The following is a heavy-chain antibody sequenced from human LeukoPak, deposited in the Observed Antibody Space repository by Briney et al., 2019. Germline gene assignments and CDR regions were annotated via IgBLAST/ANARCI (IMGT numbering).Heavy chain of an antibody. D-gene: IGHD3-3*01. CDR3: ASAPPLEWLSWFDP. CDR2: IIPILGIA. V-gene: IGHV1-69*02. CDR1: GGTFSSYT. Sequence: ASVKVSCKASGGTFSSYTISWVRQAPGQGLEWMGRIIPILGIANYVQKFQGRVTITADKSTSTAYMELSSLRSEDTAVYYCASAPPLEWLSWFDPWGQGTLVTVSS. J-gene: IGHJ5*02.